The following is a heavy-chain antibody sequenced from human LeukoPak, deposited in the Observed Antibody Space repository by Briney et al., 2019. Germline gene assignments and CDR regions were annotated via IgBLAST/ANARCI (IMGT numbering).Heavy chain of an antibody. Sequence: GGSLRLSCAASGFTVSSNYMSWVRQAPGKGLEWVSVIYSGGSTYYADSVKGRFTISRDNSENTLYLQMNSLRAEDTAVYYCASTKVRGVIYGDYWGQGTLVTASS. D-gene: IGHD3-10*01. V-gene: IGHV3-66*01. CDR1: GFTVSSNY. CDR2: IYSGGST. CDR3: ASTKVRGVIYGDY. J-gene: IGHJ4*02.